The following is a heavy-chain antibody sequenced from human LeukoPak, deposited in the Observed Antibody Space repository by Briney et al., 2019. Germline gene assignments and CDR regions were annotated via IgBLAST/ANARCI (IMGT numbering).Heavy chain of an antibody. CDR1: GFTFGDYA. D-gene: IGHD3-10*01. CDR3: TRDYYVSGRYWYFDL. CDR2: IRSKAYGGTT. Sequence: GGSLRLSCTASGFTFGDYAMNWVRQAPGKGLEWVGLIRSKAYGGTTEYAASVKGRFTISTDDSKSIAYLQMNSLKTEDTAVYYCTRDYYVSGRYWYFDLWGRGTLVTVSS. J-gene: IGHJ2*01. V-gene: IGHV3-49*04.